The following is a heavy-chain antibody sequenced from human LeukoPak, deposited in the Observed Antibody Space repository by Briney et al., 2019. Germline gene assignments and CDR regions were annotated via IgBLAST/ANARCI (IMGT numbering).Heavy chain of an antibody. J-gene: IGHJ4*02. CDR1: GGYISSGGYS. V-gene: IGHV4-30-2*01. D-gene: IGHD1-26*01. CDR3: ASRYSGSYSKNYYFDY. Sequence: SETLSLTCAVSGGYISSGGYSWSWIRQPPGKGLEWIGYIYHSGSTYYNPSLKSRVTISVDRSKNQFSLKLSSVTAADTAVYYCASRYSGSYSKNYYFDYWGQGTLVTVSS. CDR2: IYHSGST.